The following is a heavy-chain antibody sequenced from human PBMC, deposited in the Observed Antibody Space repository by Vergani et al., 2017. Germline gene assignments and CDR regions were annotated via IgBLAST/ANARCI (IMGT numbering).Heavy chain of an antibody. V-gene: IGHV3-23*04. J-gene: IGHJ4*02. CDR2: ISGSGVSA. CDR3: AKAVNSSSSLFGY. D-gene: IGHD6-6*01. Sequence: VQLVESGGGLVQPGGSLRLTCAASEFTFSNYAMNWVRQAPGKGLEWVSGISGSGVSAYYTDSVKGRFTISRDNSKNMLFLQMNNLRTEDTAIYYCAKAVNSSSSLFGYWGQGTLVTVSS. CDR1: EFTFSNYA.